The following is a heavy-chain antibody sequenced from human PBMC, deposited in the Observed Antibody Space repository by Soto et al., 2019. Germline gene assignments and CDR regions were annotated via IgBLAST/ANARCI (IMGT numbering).Heavy chain of an antibody. V-gene: IGHV1-18*01. CDR1: GYTFTSYG. Sequence: QVQLVQSGAEVKKPGASVKVSCKASGYTFTSYGISWLRQAPGQGLEWMGWISAYNGNTNYAQKLQGRVTMTTDRSKRPADMKQRSLRSDDTASDYCASTSYVRGSYRSDDAFYLWGKGTMVNVSP. D-gene: IGHD3-16*02. CDR2: ISAYNGNT. CDR3: ASTSYVRGSYRSDDAFYL. J-gene: IGHJ3*01.